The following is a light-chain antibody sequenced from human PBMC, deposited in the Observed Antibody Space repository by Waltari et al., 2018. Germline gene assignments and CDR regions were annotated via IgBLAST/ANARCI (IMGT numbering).Light chain of an antibody. V-gene: IGKV1-27*01. J-gene: IGKJ4*01. CDR2: AAS. Sequence: DIQMTQSPSSLSASLGDRVTLSCRASQDINTELSWYQQRPGKAPTLLIYAASNLPTGVSSRFSGSGFGSEFTLIINNLQPEDVATYYCQQDYVTPLTFGGGTKVQIK. CDR3: QQDYVTPLT. CDR1: QDINTE.